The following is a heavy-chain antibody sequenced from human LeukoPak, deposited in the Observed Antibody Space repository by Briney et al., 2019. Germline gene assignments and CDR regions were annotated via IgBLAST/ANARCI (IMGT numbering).Heavy chain of an antibody. CDR3: ARALYSSSWLSAYYYYYYMDV. D-gene: IGHD6-13*01. J-gene: IGHJ6*03. CDR2: MNPNSGNT. V-gene: IGHV1-8*01. Sequence: GASVKVSCKASGYTFTSYDINWVRQAPGQGLEWMGWMNPNSGNTGYAQKFQGRVTMTRNTSISTAHMELSSLRSEDTAVYYCARALYSSSWLSAYYYYYYMDVWGKGTTVTVSS. CDR1: GYTFTSYD.